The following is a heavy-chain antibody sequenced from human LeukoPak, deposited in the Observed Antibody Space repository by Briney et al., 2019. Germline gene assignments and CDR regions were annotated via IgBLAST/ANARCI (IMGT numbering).Heavy chain of an antibody. Sequence: SGPTLVNPTQTPTLTCTFSGFSLSTSGVGVGWIRQPPGRALEWLALIYWNDDKRYSPSLKSRLTITKDTSKNQVVLTMTNMDPVDTATYYCAHLYVDTAMVHNWFDPWGQGTLVTVSS. J-gene: IGHJ5*02. D-gene: IGHD5-18*01. CDR2: IYWNDDK. V-gene: IGHV2-5*01. CDR1: GFSLSTSGVG. CDR3: AHLYVDTAMVHNWFDP.